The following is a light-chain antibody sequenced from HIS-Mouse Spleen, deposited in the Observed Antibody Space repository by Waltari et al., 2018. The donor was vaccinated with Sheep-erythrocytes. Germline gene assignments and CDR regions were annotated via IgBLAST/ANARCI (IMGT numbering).Light chain of an antibody. J-gene: IGLJ3*02. V-gene: IGLV2-23*01. Sequence: QSALTQPASVSGSPGQSITISCTGTSSDVGSYNLVSWYQQHPGKAPKLMLYEGSKRPSGVSNRFSCSKSGNTASLTISGLQAADEAEYYCCSYAGSSTPWVFGGGTKLTVL. CDR1: SSDVGSYNL. CDR2: EGS. CDR3: CSYAGSSTPWV.